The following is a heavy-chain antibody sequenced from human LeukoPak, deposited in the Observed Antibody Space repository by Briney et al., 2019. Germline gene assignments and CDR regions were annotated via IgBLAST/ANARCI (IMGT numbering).Heavy chain of an antibody. CDR2: INPNSGGT. CDR3: ARARDVVPAAKRLLDY. V-gene: IGHV1-2*02. D-gene: IGHD2-2*01. CDR1: GYTFTGYY. J-gene: IGHJ4*02. Sequence: ASVKVSCMASGYTFTGYYMHWVRQAPGQGLEWMGWINPNSGGTNYAQKFQGRVTMTRDTSISTAYMELSRLRSDDTAVYYCARARDVVPAAKRLLDYWGQGTLVTVSS.